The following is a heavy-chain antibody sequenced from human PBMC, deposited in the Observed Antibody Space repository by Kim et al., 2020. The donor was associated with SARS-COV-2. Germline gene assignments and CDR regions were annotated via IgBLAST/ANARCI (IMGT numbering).Heavy chain of an antibody. CDR2: IYYSGST. D-gene: IGHD2-15*01. J-gene: IGHJ4*02. CDR1: GGSISSGDYY. Sequence: SETLSLTCTVSGGSISSGDYYWSWIRQPPGNGLEWIGYIYYSGSTYYNPSLKSRVTISVDTSKNQFSLKLSSVTAADTAVYYCAREVPPRYCSGGSCSSPTFDYWGQGTLVTVSS. V-gene: IGHV4-30-4*01. CDR3: AREVPPRYCSGGSCSSPTFDY.